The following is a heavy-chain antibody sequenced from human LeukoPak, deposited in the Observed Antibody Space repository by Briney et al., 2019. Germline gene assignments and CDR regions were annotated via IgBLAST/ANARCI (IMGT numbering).Heavy chain of an antibody. CDR3: ARDSSGSSYYGMDV. D-gene: IGHD3-22*01. CDR2: IWYDGSNK. Sequence: GGSLRLSCAASGFTFSSYGMPWVRQAPGKGLEWVAVIWYDGSNKYCADSVKGRFTISRDNSKNTLYLQMNSLRAEDTAVYYCARDSSGSSYYGMDVWGQGTTVTVSS. J-gene: IGHJ6*02. V-gene: IGHV3-33*01. CDR1: GFTFSSYG.